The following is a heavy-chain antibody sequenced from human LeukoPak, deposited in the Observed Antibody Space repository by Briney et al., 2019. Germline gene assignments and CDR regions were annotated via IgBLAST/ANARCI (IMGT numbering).Heavy chain of an antibody. CDR3: ASGGVVRISKDAFDI. D-gene: IGHD3-10*01. V-gene: IGHV3-21*01. CDR1: GFTFSSYW. J-gene: IGHJ3*02. CDR2: ISSSSSYI. Sequence: PGGSLRLSCAASGFTFSSYWMHWVRQAPGKGLEWVSSISSSSSYIYYADSVKGRFTISRDNAKNSLYLQMNSLRAEDTAVYYCASGGVVRISKDAFDIWGQGTMVTVSS.